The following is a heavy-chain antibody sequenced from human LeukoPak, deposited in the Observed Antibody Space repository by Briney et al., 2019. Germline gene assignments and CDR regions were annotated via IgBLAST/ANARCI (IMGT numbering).Heavy chain of an antibody. Sequence: PGGSLRLSCAASGFTFSSYAMSWVRQTPGKGLDWVSAITDNSDNTYYADSVKGRFTISRDNAKNSLYLQMNSLRAEDTAVYYCASRYSGYDFGTWNYWGQGTLVTVSS. CDR1: GFTFSSYA. CDR2: ITDNSDNT. V-gene: IGHV3-21*01. J-gene: IGHJ4*02. D-gene: IGHD5-12*01. CDR3: ASRYSGYDFGTWNY.